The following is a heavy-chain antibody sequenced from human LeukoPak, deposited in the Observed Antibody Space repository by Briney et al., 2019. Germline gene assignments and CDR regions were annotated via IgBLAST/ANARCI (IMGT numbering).Heavy chain of an antibody. J-gene: IGHJ6*02. CDR1: GFTFSSYW. Sequence: SGGSLRLSCAASGFTFSSYWMSWVRQAPGKGLEWVAVISYDGSNKYYADSVKGRFTISRDNSKNTLYLQMNSLRAEDTAVYYCAREIVRWYQLLSLPYYYYGMDVWGQGTTVTVSS. D-gene: IGHD2-2*01. CDR3: AREIVRWYQLLSLPYYYYGMDV. CDR2: ISYDGSNK. V-gene: IGHV3-30-3*01.